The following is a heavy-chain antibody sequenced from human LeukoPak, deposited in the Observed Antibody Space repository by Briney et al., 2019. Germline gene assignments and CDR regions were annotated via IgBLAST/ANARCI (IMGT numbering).Heavy chain of an antibody. V-gene: IGHV1-2*06. D-gene: IGHD3-16*01. CDR2: INPNSGGT. J-gene: IGHJ4*02. Sequence: ASVKVSCKASGYTFTGYYMHWVRQAPGQGLEWMGRINPNSGGTNYAQKFQGRVTMTRDTSISTAYMELGRLRSDDTAVYYCARDSPGDDYVWGSYRYYFDYWGQGTLVTVSS. CDR3: ARDSPGDDYVWGSYRYYFDY. CDR1: GYTFTGYY.